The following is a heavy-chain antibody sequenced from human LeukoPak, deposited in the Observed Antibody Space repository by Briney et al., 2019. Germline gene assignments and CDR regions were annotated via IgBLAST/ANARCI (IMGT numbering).Heavy chain of an antibody. V-gene: IGHV3-21*01. CDR1: GFTFSSYS. CDR2: ISSSSSYI. CDR3: ARVGNYYYDSSGYHLPMDV. Sequence: PGGSLRLSCAASGFTFSSYSMNWVRQAPGKGLEWVSSISSSSSYIYYADSVKGRFTISRDNAKNSLYLQMNSLRAEDTAVYYCARVGNYYYDSSGYHLPMDVWGKGTTVTVSS. D-gene: IGHD3-22*01. J-gene: IGHJ6*03.